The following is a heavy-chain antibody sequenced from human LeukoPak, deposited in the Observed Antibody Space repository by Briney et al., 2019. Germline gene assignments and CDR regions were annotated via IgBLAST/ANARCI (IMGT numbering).Heavy chain of an antibody. CDR2: MNPNNGNT. J-gene: IGHJ5*02. Sequence: ASVKVSCKAFGYTFFTDDINWVRQAAGQGLEWMGWMNPNNGNTGYAQKFQGRVTMTRNTSISTAYMELSSLRSEDTAVYYCARGRYCSSISCYADVGFDPWGQGTLLTVSS. CDR1: GYTFFTDD. CDR3: ARGRYCSSISCYADVGFDP. D-gene: IGHD2-2*01. V-gene: IGHV1-8*01.